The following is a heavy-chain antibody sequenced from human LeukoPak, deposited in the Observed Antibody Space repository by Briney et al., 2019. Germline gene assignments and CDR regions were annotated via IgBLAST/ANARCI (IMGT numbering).Heavy chain of an antibody. V-gene: IGHV1-24*01. Sequence: ASVKVSCKVSGYTLTELSMHWVRQAPGKGLEWMGGFDPEDGETIYAQKFQGRVTMTEDTSTDTAYMELSSLRSEDTAVYYCASTIVVVTAIQGYAFDIWGQGTMVTVSS. D-gene: IGHD2-21*02. CDR3: ASTIVVVTAIQGYAFDI. CDR2: FDPEDGET. J-gene: IGHJ3*02. CDR1: GYTLTELS.